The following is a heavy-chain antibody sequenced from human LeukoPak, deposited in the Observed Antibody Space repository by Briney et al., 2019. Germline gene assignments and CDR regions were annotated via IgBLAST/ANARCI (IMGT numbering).Heavy chain of an antibody. D-gene: IGHD4-17*01. CDR1: GFTFSSYA. Sequence: PGGSLRLSCAASGFTFSSYAMSWVRQAPGRGLEWVSAISGSGGSTYYADSVKGRFTISRDNSKNTLYLQMNSLRAEDTAVYYCAKDRGAYGGNYFDYWGQGTLVTVSS. V-gene: IGHV3-23*01. CDR3: AKDRGAYGGNYFDY. CDR2: ISGSGGST. J-gene: IGHJ4*02.